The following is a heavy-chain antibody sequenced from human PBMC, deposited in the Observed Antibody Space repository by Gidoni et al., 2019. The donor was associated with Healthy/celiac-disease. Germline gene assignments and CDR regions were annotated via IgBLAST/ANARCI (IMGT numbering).Heavy chain of an antibody. V-gene: IGHV3-23*01. CDR2: ISGSGGST. D-gene: IGHD2-2*01. Sequence: EVQLLESGGGLVQPGGSLGLPCAASGFTCSSHAIGWVRQAPGKGLGWVSAISGSGGSTYYADSVKGRFTIYRDNSKNTLYLQMNSLRAEDTAVYYCAKGGSCSSTSCKNLIGAFDIWGQGTMVTVSS. CDR1: GFTCSSHA. J-gene: IGHJ3*02. CDR3: AKGGSCSSTSCKNLIGAFDI.